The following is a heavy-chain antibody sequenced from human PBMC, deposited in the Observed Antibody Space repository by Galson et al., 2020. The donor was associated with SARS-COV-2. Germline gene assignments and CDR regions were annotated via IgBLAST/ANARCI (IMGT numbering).Heavy chain of an antibody. CDR1: GGSFSGYY. J-gene: IGHJ6*02. CDR2: INHSGST. Sequence: ETSETLSLTCAVYGGSFSGYYWSWIRQPPGKGLEWIGEINHSGSTNYNPSPKSRVTISVDTSKNQFSLKLSSVTAADTAGYYFASGLQGVHTAMGTYYFFYGMGVWGQGTTGTGSS. V-gene: IGHV4-34*01. CDR3: ASGLQGVHTAMGTYYFFYGMGV. D-gene: IGHD5-18*01.